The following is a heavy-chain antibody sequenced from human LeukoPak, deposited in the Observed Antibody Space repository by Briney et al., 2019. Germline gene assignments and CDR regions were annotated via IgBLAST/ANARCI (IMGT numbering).Heavy chain of an antibody. J-gene: IGHJ4*02. CDR3: ARELRTLYGDPFDY. CDR2: ISNSSSYI. CDR1: GFTFSSYS. D-gene: IGHD4-17*01. V-gene: IGHV3-21*01. Sequence: GGSLRLSCAASGFTFSSYSMNWVRQAPGKGLEWVSSISNSSSYIYYADSVKGRFTISRDNAKNSLYLQMNSLRAEDTAVYYCARELRTLYGDPFDYWGQGTLVTVSS.